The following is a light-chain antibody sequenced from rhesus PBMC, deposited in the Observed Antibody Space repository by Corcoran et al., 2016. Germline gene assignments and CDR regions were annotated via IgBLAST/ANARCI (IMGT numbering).Light chain of an antibody. Sequence: EIVMTQSPATLALSPGERATLSCRASQSVSSYLAWYQTKPGQAPRLRIYGASRRAPGIPERFSGSGSGTEFNLTICSLEPEDVGVYFCLQSSNWPQTFGQGTKVEIK. CDR3: LQSSNWPQT. V-gene: IGKV3-24*04. J-gene: IGKJ1*01. CDR1: QSVSSY. CDR2: GAS.